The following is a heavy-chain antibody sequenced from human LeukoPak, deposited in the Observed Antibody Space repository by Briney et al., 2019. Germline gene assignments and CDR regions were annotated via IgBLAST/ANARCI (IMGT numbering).Heavy chain of an antibody. CDR3: ARRDGYSIFDY. CDR1: GFAFSSYG. V-gene: IGHV3-33*03. J-gene: IGHJ4*02. CDR2: IWYDGSNK. D-gene: IGHD5-24*01. Sequence: PGGSLRLSCAASGFAFSSYGMHWVRQAPGKGLEWVAIIWYDGSNKYYADSVKGRFTISRDNSKNSLYLQMNSLRAEDTAVYYCARRDGYSIFDYWGQGTLVTVSS.